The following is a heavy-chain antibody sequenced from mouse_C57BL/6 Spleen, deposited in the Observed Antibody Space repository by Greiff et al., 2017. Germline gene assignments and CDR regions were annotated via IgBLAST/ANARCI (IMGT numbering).Heavy chain of an antibody. CDR3: ARLNDYLYAMDY. CDR2: ISSGGSYT. J-gene: IGHJ4*01. V-gene: IGHV5-6*01. CDR1: GFTFSSYG. Sequence: EVQVVESGGDLVKPGGSLKLSCAASGFTFSSYGMSWVRQTPDKRLEWVATISSGGSYTYYPDSVKGRFTISRANAKNTLYLQMSSLKSEDTAMYYCARLNDYLYAMDYWGQGTSVTVSS. D-gene: IGHD2-4*01.